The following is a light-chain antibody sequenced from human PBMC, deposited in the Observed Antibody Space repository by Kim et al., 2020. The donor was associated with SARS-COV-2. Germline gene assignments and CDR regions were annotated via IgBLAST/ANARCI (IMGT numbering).Light chain of an antibody. V-gene: IGLV3-1*01. Sequence: SYELTQPPSVSVSPGQAASITCSGDKLGDKYACWYQQKPGQSPVLVIYQDSKRPSGIPERFSGSNSGNTATLTISGTQAMDEADYYCQAWDSSTWVFGGGTPLTFL. CDR3: QAWDSSTWV. CDR2: QDS. CDR1: KLGDKY. J-gene: IGLJ3*02.